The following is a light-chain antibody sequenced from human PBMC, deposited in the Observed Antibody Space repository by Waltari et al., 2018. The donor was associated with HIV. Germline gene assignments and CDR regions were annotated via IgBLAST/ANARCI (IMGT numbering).Light chain of an antibody. CDR3: QQRTNWPPSIT. V-gene: IGKV3-11*01. CDR1: QSVSSY. CDR2: AAS. Sequence: EIVLTQSPATLSLSPGERATLSCRARQSVSSYLAWYQQKPGQAPRLLIYAASKRATGIPARFSGSGSGTDFTLTISSLEPEDFAVYYCQQRTNWPPSITFGQGTRLEIK. J-gene: IGKJ5*01.